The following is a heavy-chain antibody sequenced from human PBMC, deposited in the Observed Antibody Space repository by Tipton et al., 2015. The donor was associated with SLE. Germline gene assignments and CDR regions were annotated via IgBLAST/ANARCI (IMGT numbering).Heavy chain of an antibody. D-gene: IGHD3-22*01. V-gene: IGHV3-30*04. CDR1: GFSFSIYT. CDR2: ISSDGSNI. J-gene: IGHJ4*02. CDR3: ARRERDSGVYYYGGGLDF. Sequence: RSLRLSCAASGFSFSIYTLHWVRQAPGKGLEWVAVISSDGSNIYYADSVQGRFTISRDNSKNTLYLQMSSLRAEDTAVYYCARRERDSGVYYYGGGLDFWGQGTLVTVSS.